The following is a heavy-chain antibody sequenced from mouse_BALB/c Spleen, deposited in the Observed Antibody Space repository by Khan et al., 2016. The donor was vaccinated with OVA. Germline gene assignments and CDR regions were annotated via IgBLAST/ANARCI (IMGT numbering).Heavy chain of an antibody. CDR2: LWSGGST. J-gene: IGHJ3*01. CDR1: GFSLTTYG. Sequence: QVQLKQSGPGLVQPSQSLSITCTVSGFSLTTYGVHWVRQSPGKGLEWLGVLWSGGSTDYNAAFISRLSISKDSSKSQVFFKMNSLQVNDTAIYYGARNYDYDEGLAYWGQGTLVTVSA. V-gene: IGHV2-2*02. CDR3: ARNYDYDEGLAY. D-gene: IGHD2-4*01.